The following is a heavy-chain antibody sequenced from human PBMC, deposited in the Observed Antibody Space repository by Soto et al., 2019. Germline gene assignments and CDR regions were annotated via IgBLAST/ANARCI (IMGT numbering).Heavy chain of an antibody. D-gene: IGHD3-3*01. Sequence: GGSLRLSCAASGFTFSSYGMHWVRQAPGKGLEWVAVISYDGSNKYYADSVKGRFTISRDNSKNTLYLQMNSLRAEDTAVYYCAKSNQEVLEWLVVWSDYYYYGMDVWGQGTTVTVSS. CDR1: GFTFSSYG. CDR2: ISYDGSNK. CDR3: AKSNQEVLEWLVVWSDYYYYGMDV. V-gene: IGHV3-30*18. J-gene: IGHJ6*02.